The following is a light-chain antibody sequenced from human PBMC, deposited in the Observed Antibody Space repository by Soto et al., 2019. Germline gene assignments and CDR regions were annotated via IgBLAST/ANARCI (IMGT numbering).Light chain of an antibody. J-gene: IGKJ4*01. CDR1: QVITNW. CDR2: AAS. Sequence: DIQMTQSPSSVSASVGDKVTITCRASQVITNWLAWYQQRPGRAPELLIYAASNLRSGVPSRFTGSGSGTFFTLTNNRLPPDDFAVYFYHQTHSSPFTFGGGTRV. CDR3: HQTHSSPFT. V-gene: IGKV1-12*01.